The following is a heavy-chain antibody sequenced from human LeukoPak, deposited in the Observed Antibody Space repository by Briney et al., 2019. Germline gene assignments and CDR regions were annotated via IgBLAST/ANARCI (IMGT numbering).Heavy chain of an antibody. Sequence: PGGSLRLSCAASGFSVSSNYMTWVRQAPGKGLEWVPVIYGGGDTHYADSVRGRFTISRHTSDNTLYLQMNSLRTEDTAVYYCARATVATGTLWFDTWGQGTLVTVSS. CDR2: IYGGGDT. J-gene: IGHJ5*02. V-gene: IGHV3-53*04. CDR1: GFSVSSNY. D-gene: IGHD1-1*01. CDR3: ARATVATGTLWFDT.